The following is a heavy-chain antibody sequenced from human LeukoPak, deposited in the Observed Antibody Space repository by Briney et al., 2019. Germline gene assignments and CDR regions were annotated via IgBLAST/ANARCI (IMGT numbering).Heavy chain of an antibody. CDR2: IWYDGSIK. CDR3: AREYRRQQLVSPFDY. J-gene: IGHJ4*02. V-gene: IGHV3-33*01. CDR1: GFNFSTYG. D-gene: IGHD6-13*01. Sequence: PGRSLRLSCASSGFNFSTYGMHWVRQAPGKGLEWVAVIWYDGSIKNYADSVKGRFTISRDNSKNTLYLQMNSLRAEDTAVYYCAREYRRQQLVSPFDYWGQGTLVTVSS.